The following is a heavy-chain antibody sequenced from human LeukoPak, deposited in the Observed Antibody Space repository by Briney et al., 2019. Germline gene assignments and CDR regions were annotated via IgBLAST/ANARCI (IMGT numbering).Heavy chain of an antibody. CDR3: AKDGGLWVSAHWGDS. CDR1: GFTFSSYI. J-gene: IGHJ4*02. V-gene: IGHV3-23*01. CDR2: ITTGDGNT. D-gene: IGHD7-27*01. Sequence: GGSLRLSCTASGFTFSSYIMTWVRQAPGKGLKWVSTITTGDGNTYYADSVKGRFTVSRDDSKNTLYLQMNSLRAEDTAVYYCAKDGGLWVSAHWGDSWGRGTLVTVSS.